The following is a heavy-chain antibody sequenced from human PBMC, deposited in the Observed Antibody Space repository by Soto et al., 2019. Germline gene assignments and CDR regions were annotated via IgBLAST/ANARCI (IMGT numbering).Heavy chain of an antibody. V-gene: IGHV3-66*01. J-gene: IGHJ4*02. D-gene: IGHD2-2*01. CDR1: GFTVGNNY. Sequence: EVQLVESGGGLVQPGGSLRLSCAVSGFTVGNNYMSWVRQAPGKGLEWVSLIYSGGTTGYADSVKGRFTISRDSSRNTVYLQMNSVKADDTAVYYCARRAYPSEYWGQGTLVTVSS. CDR3: ARRAYPSEY. CDR2: IYSGGTT.